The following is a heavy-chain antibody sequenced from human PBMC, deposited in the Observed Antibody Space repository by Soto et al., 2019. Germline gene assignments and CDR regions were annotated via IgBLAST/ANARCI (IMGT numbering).Heavy chain of an antibody. V-gene: IGHV1-2*02. J-gene: IGHJ4*02. D-gene: IGHD6-25*01. CDR3: AREWQRGTDY. Sequence: QVQLVQSGAEVVKPGASVKVSCKASGYTFTTYFLHWLRQAPGQGLEWLGWIFPGSGGTKYAQKFQGRVTMTRDPSINTAYMELSRLTSDDTGVYYCAREWQRGTDYWGQGALITVSS. CDR1: GYTFTTYF. CDR2: IFPGSGGT.